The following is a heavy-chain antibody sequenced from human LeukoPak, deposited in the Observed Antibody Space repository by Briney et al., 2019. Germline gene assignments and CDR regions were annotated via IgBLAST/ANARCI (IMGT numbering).Heavy chain of an antibody. Sequence: SETLSLTCAVSGGSISSNSYYWGWIRQPPGTGLEWIGSIYYSGSTYYNPSLKSRVTISVDTSKNQFSLKLSSVTAADTAVYYCARVHTSAPGYSSGWYFWESGRERLYYFDYWGQGTLVTVSS. D-gene: IGHD6-19*01. CDR3: ARVHTSAPGYSSGWYFWESGRERLYYFDY. J-gene: IGHJ4*02. CDR2: IYYSGST. CDR1: GGSISSNSYY. V-gene: IGHV4-39*07.